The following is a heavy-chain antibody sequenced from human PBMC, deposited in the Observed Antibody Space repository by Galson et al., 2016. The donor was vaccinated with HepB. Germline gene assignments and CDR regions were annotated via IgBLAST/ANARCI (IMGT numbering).Heavy chain of an antibody. V-gene: IGHV3-48*02. J-gene: IGHJ4*02. Sequence: SLRLSCAVSGFTFTTYSMDWVRQAPGKGLEWISYISSNGETIYYADSVKRRFFISRDNAKNSLSLQMSSLRDEDTAIYYCVRGFRSNSFDYWGQGTLVTVSS. CDR1: GFTFTTYS. CDR2: ISSNGETI. CDR3: VRGFRSNSFDY. D-gene: IGHD6-13*01.